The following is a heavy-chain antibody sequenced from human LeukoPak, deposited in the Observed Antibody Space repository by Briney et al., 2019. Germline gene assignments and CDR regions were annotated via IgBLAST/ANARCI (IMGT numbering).Heavy chain of an antibody. D-gene: IGHD3-10*01. CDR3: ARGEFYPYYMDV. V-gene: IGHV4-59*01. CDR1: GGSISSYY. Sequence: SETLSLTCTVSGGSISSYYWSWIRQPPGKGLEWIGYIYYSGSTNYNPSLKSRVTISVDTSKNQFSLKLSTVTAADTAVYYCARGEFYPYYMDVWGKGTTVTVSS. J-gene: IGHJ6*03. CDR2: IYYSGST.